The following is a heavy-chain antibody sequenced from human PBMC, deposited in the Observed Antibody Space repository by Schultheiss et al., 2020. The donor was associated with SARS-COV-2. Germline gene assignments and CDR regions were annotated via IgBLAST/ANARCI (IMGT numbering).Heavy chain of an antibody. CDR2: ISWNSGSI. D-gene: IGHD6-13*01. CDR3: AKDTGYSSTNGGFDY. Sequence: GGSLRLSCAASGFTFDDYAMHWVRQAPGKGLEWVSGISWNSGSIGYADSVKGRFTISRDNAKNSLYLQMNSLRAEDTALYYCAKDTGYSSTNGGFDYWGQGTLVTVSS. J-gene: IGHJ4*02. V-gene: IGHV3-9*01. CDR1: GFTFDDYA.